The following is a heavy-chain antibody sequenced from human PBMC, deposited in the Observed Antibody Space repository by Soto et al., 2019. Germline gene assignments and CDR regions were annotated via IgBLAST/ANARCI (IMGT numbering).Heavy chain of an antibody. J-gene: IGHJ5*02. CDR3: ASLHGARFDR. D-gene: IGHD4-17*01. CDR1: GDSLSNNY. Sequence: QVQLQESGPGLAKPSETLSLTSTVSGDSLSNNYWSWIRQPPGKGLDWIGATSSSGYPNYNASLMSRITISIDTSDNQFSLKLTSVTAADTALYYCASLHGARFDRWGQGTLVTVSS. CDR2: TSSSGYP. V-gene: IGHV4-4*08.